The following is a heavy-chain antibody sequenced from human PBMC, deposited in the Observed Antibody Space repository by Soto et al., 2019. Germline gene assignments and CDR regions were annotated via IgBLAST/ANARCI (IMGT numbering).Heavy chain of an antibody. V-gene: IGHV3-23*01. J-gene: IGHJ3*02. CDR3: AKPEDIVVVPAALLAGASDI. D-gene: IGHD2-2*01. CDR1: GFTFSSYA. CDR2: ISGSGGST. Sequence: GGSLRLSCAASGFTFSSYAMSWVRQAPGKGLEWVSAISGSGGSTYYADSVKGRFTISRDNSKNTLYLQMNSLRAEDTAVYYCAKPEDIVVVPAALLAGASDIWGQGTMVTVSS.